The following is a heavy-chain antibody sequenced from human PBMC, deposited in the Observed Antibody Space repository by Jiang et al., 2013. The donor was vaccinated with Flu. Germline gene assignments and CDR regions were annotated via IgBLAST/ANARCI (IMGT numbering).Heavy chain of an antibody. J-gene: IGHJ4*02. CDR3: ARGPWCSSTSCHSPKQLVPYT. Sequence: QLVESGAEVKKPGASVKVSCKASGYTFTSYAMHWVRQAPGQRLEWMGWINAGNGNTKYSQKFQGRVTITRDTSASTAYMELSSLRSEDTAVYYCARGPWCSSTSCHSPKQLVPYTWGQGTLVTVSS. V-gene: IGHV1-3*01. CDR2: INAGNGNT. CDR1: GYTFTSYA. D-gene: IGHD2-2*01.